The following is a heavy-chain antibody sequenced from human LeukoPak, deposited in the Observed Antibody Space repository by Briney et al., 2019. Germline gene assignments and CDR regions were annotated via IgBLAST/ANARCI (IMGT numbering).Heavy chain of an antibody. CDR1: GFTFSSYG. Sequence: AGGSLRLSCAASGFTFSSYGMHWVRQAPGKGLEWVAFIRYDGSNKYYADSVKGRFTISRDNAKNSLYLQMNSLRAEDTAVYYCARGLHTGAIVGATLSPYYFDYWGQGTLVTVSS. D-gene: IGHD1-26*01. V-gene: IGHV3-30*02. CDR2: IRYDGSNK. J-gene: IGHJ4*02. CDR3: ARGLHTGAIVGATLSPYYFDY.